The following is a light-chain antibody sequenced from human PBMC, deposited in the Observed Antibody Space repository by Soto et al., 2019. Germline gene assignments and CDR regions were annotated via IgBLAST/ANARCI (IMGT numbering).Light chain of an antibody. J-gene: IGLJ1*01. CDR1: SSHIGSST. CDR3: AAWDDTLTDYV. Sequence: QSVLTQPPSASGTPGQRVTISCSGSSSHIGSSTVNWYQQLPGTAPKSLIYSNSQRPSGVPDRFSGSKSGTSASLAISGLQSEDEADYYCAAWDDTLTDYVFGTGTKLTVL. CDR2: SNS. V-gene: IGLV1-44*01.